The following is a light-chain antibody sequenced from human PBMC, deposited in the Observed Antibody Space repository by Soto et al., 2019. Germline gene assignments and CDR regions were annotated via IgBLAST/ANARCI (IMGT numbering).Light chain of an antibody. CDR3: SSYAGSNFYV. J-gene: IGLJ1*01. CDR1: SSDVGGYNY. CDR2: DVI. V-gene: IGLV2-8*01. Sequence: QSVLTQPPSASGSPGQSVTISCTGTSSDVGGYNYVSWYQQHPGKAPKLMIYDVIKRPSGVPDRFSGSKSGNTASLTVSGLQAEDEAAYYCSSYAGSNFYVFGTGTKLTVL.